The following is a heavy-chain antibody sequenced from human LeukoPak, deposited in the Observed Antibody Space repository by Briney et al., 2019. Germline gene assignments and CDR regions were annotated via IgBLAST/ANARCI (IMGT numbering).Heavy chain of an antibody. D-gene: IGHD2-2*01. CDR2: TRGDGGSA. CDR3: AKDRFPYCSSTSCYPFDY. J-gene: IGHJ4*02. V-gene: IGHV3-23*01. CDR1: GFPFSSYA. Sequence: GGSLRLSCAVSGFPFSSYAMSWVRQAPGKGLEWVSATRGDGGSAFYADSVQGRFTISRDNSKNTLYLQMNSLRAEDTAVYYCAKDRFPYCSSTSCYPFDYWGQGTLVTVSS.